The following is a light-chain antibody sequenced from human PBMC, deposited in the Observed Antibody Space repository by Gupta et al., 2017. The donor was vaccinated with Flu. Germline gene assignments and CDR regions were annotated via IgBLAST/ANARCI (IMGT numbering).Light chain of an antibody. Sequence: TQQPGPLPFSPVERATISCRASQSVTSSYLAWYQQKPGQAPRLLIYGAPSRATGIPDRFSGSGSGTDFTLIISRLEAEDFAVYYCQQYGSLPITFGQGTRLEIK. J-gene: IGKJ5*01. CDR1: QSVTSSY. CDR2: GAP. CDR3: QQYGSLPIT. V-gene: IGKV3-20*01.